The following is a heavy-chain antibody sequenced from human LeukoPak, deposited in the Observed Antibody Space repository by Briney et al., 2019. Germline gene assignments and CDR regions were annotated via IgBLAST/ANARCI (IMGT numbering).Heavy chain of an antibody. CDR3: ASSYYYDSSGYPLGY. Sequence: SETLSLTCAVSGGSISSGGYSWSWIRQPPGKGLEWIGYIYHSGSTYYNPSLKSRVTISVDRSKNQFSLNLSSVTAADTAVYYCASSYYYDSSGYPLGYWGQGTLVTVSS. CDR2: IYHSGST. CDR1: GGSISSGGYS. D-gene: IGHD3-22*01. J-gene: IGHJ4*02. V-gene: IGHV4-30-2*01.